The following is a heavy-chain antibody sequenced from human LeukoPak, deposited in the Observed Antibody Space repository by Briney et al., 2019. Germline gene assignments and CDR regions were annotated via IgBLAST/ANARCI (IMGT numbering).Heavy chain of an antibody. CDR2: IWYDGSNK. Sequence: GGSLRLSCAASGFTFSSYGMHWVRRAPGKGLEWVAVIWYDGSNKYYADSVKGRFTISRDNSKNTLYLQMNSLRAEDTAVYYCASTSGWNGDYWGQGTLVTVSS. CDR3: ASTSGWNGDY. D-gene: IGHD6-19*01. CDR1: GFTFSSYG. V-gene: IGHV3-33*01. J-gene: IGHJ4*02.